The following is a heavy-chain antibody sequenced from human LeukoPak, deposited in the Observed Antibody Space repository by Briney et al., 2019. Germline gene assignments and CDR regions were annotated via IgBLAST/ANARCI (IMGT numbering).Heavy chain of an antibody. V-gene: IGHV3-30*02. CDR3: AKTAGHTG. CDR2: IRSDGSET. CDR1: GFTFSHYG. Sequence: PGGSLRLSXAASGFTFSHYGMHWVRQAPGKGLEWVAFIRSDGSETYYADSVEGRFTISRDKSKNTLYLHMYSLRAEDTDVYHWAKTAGHTGGGQGTLVTVPS. D-gene: IGHD1-14*01. J-gene: IGHJ4*02.